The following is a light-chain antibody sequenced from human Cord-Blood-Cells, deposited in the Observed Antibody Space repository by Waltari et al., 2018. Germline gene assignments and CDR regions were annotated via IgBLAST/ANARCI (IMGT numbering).Light chain of an antibody. CDR3: SSYTSSSTLFYV. CDR1: TSDVGGYNY. V-gene: IGLV2-14*01. J-gene: IGLJ1*01. CDR2: EVS. Sequence: SALTQPASVSGSPGQSITLSCTGTTSDVGGYNYLSWYQQHPGKAPKLMLYEVSTRPSGVSNRFSGSKSGNTASLTIPGLQAEDEADYYCSSYTSSSTLFYVFGTGTKVTVL.